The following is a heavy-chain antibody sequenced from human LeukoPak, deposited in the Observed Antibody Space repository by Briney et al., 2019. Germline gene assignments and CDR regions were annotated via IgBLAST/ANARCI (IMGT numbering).Heavy chain of an antibody. J-gene: IGHJ3*02. CDR1: GGSISSYY. D-gene: IGHD3-22*01. CDR2: IYYSGST. V-gene: IGHV4-59*01. Sequence: SETLSLTCTVSGGSISSYYWSRIRQPPGKGLEWIGYIYYSGSTNYNPSLKSRVTISVDTSKNQFSLKLSSVTAADTAVYYCARESRGSYDSSGYYYQDAFDIWGQGTMVTVSS. CDR3: ARESRGSYDSSGYYYQDAFDI.